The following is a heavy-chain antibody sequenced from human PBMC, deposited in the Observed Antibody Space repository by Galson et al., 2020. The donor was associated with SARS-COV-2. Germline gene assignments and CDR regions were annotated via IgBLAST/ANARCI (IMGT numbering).Heavy chain of an antibody. D-gene: IGHD3-3*01. Sequence: QTSETLSLTCTVPGGSISSGDYYWSWIRPPPGKGLAWIGYIYYSGSTHYHPSLKRRVTISVHTSKNQFTLKVSSGTAADTAVYYCARARRITIFGVVTNFDYWGQGTLVTVSS. CDR2: IYYSGST. CDR1: GGSISSGDYY. CDR3: ARARRITIFGVVTNFDY. V-gene: IGHV4-30-4*01. J-gene: IGHJ4*02.